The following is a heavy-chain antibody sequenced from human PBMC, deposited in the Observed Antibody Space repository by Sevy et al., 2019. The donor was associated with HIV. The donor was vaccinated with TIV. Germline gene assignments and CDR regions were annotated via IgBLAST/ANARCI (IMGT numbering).Heavy chain of an antibody. CDR3: ARVRYTYGNFFFDY. D-gene: IGHD5-18*01. J-gene: IGHJ4*02. CDR1: GFTFSDYY. Sequence: GGSLRLSCTASGFTFSDYYMSWIRQAPGKGLEWISYISSRDYFIYYADSVKGRFTSSRDNAKNSMFLHMSSLRAEDTALYYCARVRYTYGNFFFDYWGQGTLVTVSS. V-gene: IGHV3-11*01. CDR2: ISSRDYFI.